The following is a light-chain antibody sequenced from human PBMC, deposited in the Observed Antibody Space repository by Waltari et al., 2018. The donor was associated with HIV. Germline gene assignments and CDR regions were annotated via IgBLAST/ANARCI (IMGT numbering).Light chain of an antibody. CDR3: QAWDSAGV. Sequence: SYELTQPPSVSVSPGQTASITCSGDTLGDKYACWYQQKPGQSPVLVIYQDSKRPSGIPERFSGSNSGNTATLTISGTQAMDEADYYCQAWDSAGVFGGGTNLTVL. CDR2: QDS. V-gene: IGLV3-1*01. J-gene: IGLJ2*01. CDR1: TLGDKY.